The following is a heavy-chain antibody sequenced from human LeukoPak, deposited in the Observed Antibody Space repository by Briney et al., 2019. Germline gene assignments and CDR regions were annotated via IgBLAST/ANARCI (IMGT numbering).Heavy chain of an antibody. Sequence: GGSLRLSCAASGFTFSNYWMHWVRQAPGKGLVWVSRINTDGSSTTYADSVKGRFTISRDNAKNTLYLQMKSLKTEDTAVYYCAKDMRLQYFDYWGQGTLVTVSS. CDR2: INTDGSST. J-gene: IGHJ4*02. CDR1: GFTFSNYW. V-gene: IGHV3-74*01. D-gene: IGHD2-21*02. CDR3: AKDMRLQYFDY.